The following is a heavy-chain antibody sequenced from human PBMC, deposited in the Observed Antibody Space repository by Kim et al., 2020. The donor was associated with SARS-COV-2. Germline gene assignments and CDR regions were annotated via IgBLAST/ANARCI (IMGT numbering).Heavy chain of an antibody. CDR1: GFTFSSYA. V-gene: IGHV3-30-3*01. J-gene: IGHJ4*01. CDR2: ISYDGSNK. D-gene: IGHD5-12*01. CDR3: ARDARDIVATYYFDY. Sequence: GGSLRLSCAASGFTFSSYAMHWVRQAPGKGLEWVAVISYDGSNKYYADSVKGRFTISRDNSKNTLYLQMNSLRAEDTAVYYCARDARDIVATYYFDYWG.